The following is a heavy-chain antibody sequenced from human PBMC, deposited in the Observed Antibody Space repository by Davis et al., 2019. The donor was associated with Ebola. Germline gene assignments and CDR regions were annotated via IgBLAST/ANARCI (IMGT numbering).Heavy chain of an antibody. D-gene: IGHD1-1*01. Sequence: SETLSLTCTVSGGSISSSSYYWGWIRQPPGKGLEWIGSIYYSGSTYYNPSLKSRVTISVDTSKNQFSLKLSSVTAADTAVYYCASQLERLVFHAFDIWGQGTMVTVSS. CDR3: ASQLERLVFHAFDI. CDR2: IYYSGST. CDR1: GGSISSSSYY. V-gene: IGHV4-39*01. J-gene: IGHJ3*02.